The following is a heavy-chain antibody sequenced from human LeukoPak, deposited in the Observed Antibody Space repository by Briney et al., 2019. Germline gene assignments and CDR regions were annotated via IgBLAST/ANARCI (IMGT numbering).Heavy chain of an antibody. J-gene: IGHJ4*02. CDR3: ARDAGYCTGGSCWYFDH. CDR2: INLNSGGT. Sequence: ASVRLSCKASGYTFTDYDMHWVRQAPGQGLEWMGWINLNSGGTNFAQRVQGRVTMTRDTSISTAYMDLSRLIFDDTAVYYCARDAGYCTGGSCWYFDHWGQGTLVTVSS. CDR1: GYTFTDYD. D-gene: IGHD2-15*01. V-gene: IGHV1-2*02.